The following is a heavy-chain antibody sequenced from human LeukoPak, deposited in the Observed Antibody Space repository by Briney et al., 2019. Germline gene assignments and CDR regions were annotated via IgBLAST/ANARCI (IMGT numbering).Heavy chain of an antibody. CDR1: GFIFSSYG. V-gene: IGHV3-33*01. D-gene: IGHD4-11*01. J-gene: IGHJ6*02. CDR3: ARDRTVTTHYHYYYYDMDV. CDR2: IWYDGSNK. Sequence: PGGSLRLSCAASGFIFSSYGMHWVRQAPGKGLEWVAVIWYDGSNKYYADSVKGRFTISRDNSKNTLYLQMNSLRAEDTAVYYCARDRTVTTHYHYYYYDMDVWGQGTTVTVSS.